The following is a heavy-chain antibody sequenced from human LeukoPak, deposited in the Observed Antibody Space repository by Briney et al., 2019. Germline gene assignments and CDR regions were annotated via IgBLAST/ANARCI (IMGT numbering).Heavy chain of an antibody. CDR1: GFTLSDYY. CDR3: AKLGRSTREVDAFDI. Sequence: GGSLRLSCAASGFTLSDYYMSWIRQAPGKGLEWVSCISSSGSIIYYTDSAKGRFTISQDNSKNTLYMQMNSLRAEDTAVYYCAKLGRSTREVDAFDIWGQGTMVTVSS. CDR2: ISSSGSII. J-gene: IGHJ3*02. V-gene: IGHV3-11*01. D-gene: IGHD2-2*01.